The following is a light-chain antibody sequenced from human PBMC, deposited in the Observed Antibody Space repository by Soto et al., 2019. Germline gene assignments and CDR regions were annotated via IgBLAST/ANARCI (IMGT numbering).Light chain of an antibody. CDR1: SSDVGGYNY. V-gene: IGLV2-8*01. CDR2: EVS. CDR3: RSSAGSNPL. J-gene: IGLJ2*01. Sequence: QSALTQPPSASGSPGQSVTISCTGTSSDVGGYNYVSWYQQHPGKAPKLMIYEVSRRPSGVPDRFSGSKSGNTASLTVSGHQADDAADYYCRSSAGSNPLFGGGTKLTVL.